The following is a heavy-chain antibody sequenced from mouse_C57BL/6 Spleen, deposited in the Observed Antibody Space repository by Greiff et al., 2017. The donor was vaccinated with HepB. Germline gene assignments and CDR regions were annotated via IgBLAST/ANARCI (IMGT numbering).Heavy chain of an antibody. CDR1: GYSITSGYY. V-gene: IGHV3-6*01. Sequence: EVKLQESGPGLVKPSQSLSLTCSVTGYSITSGYYWNWIRQFPGNKLEWMGYISYDGSNNYNPSLKNRISITRDTSKNQFFLKLNSVTTEDTATYYCARGGYYYQSYFDYWGQGTTLTVSS. J-gene: IGHJ2*01. CDR2: ISYDGSN. CDR3: ARGGYYYQSYFDY. D-gene: IGHD1-1*01.